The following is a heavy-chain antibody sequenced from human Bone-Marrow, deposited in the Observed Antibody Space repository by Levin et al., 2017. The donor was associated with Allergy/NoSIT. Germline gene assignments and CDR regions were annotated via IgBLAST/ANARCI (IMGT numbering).Heavy chain of an antibody. D-gene: IGHD5-24*01. J-gene: IGHJ3*02. CDR1: GGSISSYY. CDR3: ARDLGRVATIPGEAFDS. CDR2: IYYSGST. Sequence: SETLSLTCTVSGGSISSYYWSWIRQPPGKGLEWIGYIYYSGSTNYNPSLKSRVTISVDTSKNQFSLKLSSVTAADTAVYYCARDLGRVATIPGEAFDSWGQGTMVTVSS. V-gene: IGHV4-59*01.